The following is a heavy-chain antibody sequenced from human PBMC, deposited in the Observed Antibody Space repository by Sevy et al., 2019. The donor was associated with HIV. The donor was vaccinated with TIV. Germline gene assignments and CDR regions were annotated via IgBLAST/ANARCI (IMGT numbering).Heavy chain of an antibody. J-gene: IGHJ4*02. CDR3: ATTFIAAAGCDY. Sequence: ASVKVSCKASGYTFTGYYMHWVRQAPGQGLEWMGWINPNSGGTNYAQKCQGRVTMTRDTSISTAYMELSRLRSDDTAVYYCATTFIAAAGCDYWGQGTLVTVSS. D-gene: IGHD6-13*01. CDR2: INPNSGGT. V-gene: IGHV1-2*02. CDR1: GYTFTGYY.